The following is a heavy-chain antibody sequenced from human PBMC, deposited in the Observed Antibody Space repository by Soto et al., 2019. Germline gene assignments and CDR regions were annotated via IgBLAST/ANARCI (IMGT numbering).Heavy chain of an antibody. CDR3: ARASSNWFDP. Sequence: PSETLSLTCTVSGGSISTYYWSWIRQPPGKGLEWIGYIYYSGSTNYNPSLKTRVTLSVDPSMNQFSLKLSSVTAADTAVYYCARASSNWFDPWGQGTLVTVS. J-gene: IGHJ5*02. V-gene: IGHV4-59*01. CDR1: GGSISTYY. CDR2: IYYSGST.